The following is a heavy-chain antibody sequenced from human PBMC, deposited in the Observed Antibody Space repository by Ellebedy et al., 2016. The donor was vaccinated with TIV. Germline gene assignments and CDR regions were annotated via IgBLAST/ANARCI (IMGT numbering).Heavy chain of an antibody. CDR1: GFSLSSYW. Sequence: GESLKISCAASGFSLSSYWMHWVRQAPGKGLEWVANIKQDGSEKYYVDSMKGRFTISRDNAKNSLYLQMNSLRAEGTAVYFCGRAIGSGSCYWGQGTLVTVSS. V-gene: IGHV3-7*01. CDR3: GRAIGSGSCY. J-gene: IGHJ4*02. D-gene: IGHD3-10*01. CDR2: IKQDGSEK.